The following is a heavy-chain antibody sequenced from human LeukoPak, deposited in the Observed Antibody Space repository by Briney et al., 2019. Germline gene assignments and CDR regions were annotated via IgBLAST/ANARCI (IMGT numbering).Heavy chain of an antibody. D-gene: IGHD3-16*02. CDR2: IYTSGST. Sequence: SETLSLTCTVSGGSISSYYWSWIRQPAGKGLEWIGRIYTSGSTNYNPSLKSRVTMSVDTSKNQFSLKLSSVTAADMAVYYCAREYDYVWGSYHRFDYWGQGTLVTVSS. CDR1: GGSISSYY. V-gene: IGHV4-4*07. CDR3: AREYDYVWGSYHRFDY. J-gene: IGHJ4*02.